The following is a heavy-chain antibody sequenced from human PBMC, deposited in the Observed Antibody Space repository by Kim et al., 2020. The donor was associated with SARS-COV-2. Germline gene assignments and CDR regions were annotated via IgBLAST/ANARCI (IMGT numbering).Heavy chain of an antibody. CDR3: ASGEDYYYYGMDV. V-gene: IGHV3-48*02. J-gene: IGHJ6*02. CDR2: ISSSSSTI. D-gene: IGHD7-27*01. Sequence: GGSLRLSCAASGFTFSSYSMNWVLQAPGKGLEWVSYISSSSSTIYYADSVKGRFTISRDNAKNSLYLQMNSLRDEDTAVYYCASGEDYYYYGMDVWGQGTTVTVSS. CDR1: GFTFSSYS.